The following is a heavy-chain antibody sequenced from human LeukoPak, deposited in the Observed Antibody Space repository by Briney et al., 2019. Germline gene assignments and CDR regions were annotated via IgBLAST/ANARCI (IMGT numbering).Heavy chain of an antibody. V-gene: IGHV4-61*01. CDR3: ARGPKYSSSWYGSYFDY. Sequence: SETLSLTCTVSGGSISSSSYYWSWIRQPPGKGLEWIGYIYYSGSTNYNPSLKSRVTISVDTSKNQFSLKLSSVTAADTAVYYCARGPKYSSSWYGSYFDYWGQGTLVTVSS. D-gene: IGHD6-13*01. J-gene: IGHJ4*02. CDR1: GGSISSSSYY. CDR2: IYYSGST.